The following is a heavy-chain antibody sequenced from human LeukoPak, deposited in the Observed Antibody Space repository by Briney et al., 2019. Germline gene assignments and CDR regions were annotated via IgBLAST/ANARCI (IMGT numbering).Heavy chain of an antibody. V-gene: IGHV4-59*08. CDR3: ASGITMVRGVLGYFDY. CDR1: GGSISSYY. J-gene: IGHJ4*02. Sequence: KPSETLSLTCTVSGGSISSYYWSWIRQPPGKGLEWIGYIYYSGSTNYNPSPKSRVTISVDTSKNQFSLKLSSVTAADTAVYYCASGITMVRGVLGYFDYWGQGTLVTVSS. CDR2: IYYSGST. D-gene: IGHD3-10*01.